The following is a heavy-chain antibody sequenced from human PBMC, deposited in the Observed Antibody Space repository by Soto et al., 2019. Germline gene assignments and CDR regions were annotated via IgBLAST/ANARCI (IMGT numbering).Heavy chain of an antibody. CDR3: ARAPSGRWLQLGFDY. J-gene: IGHJ4*02. D-gene: IGHD5-12*01. V-gene: IGHV4-34*01. CDR1: GGSFNDDY. CDR2: IYYDGNT. Sequence: SETLSLTCAVEGGSFNDDYWGWIRQPPGKGLESIANIYYDGNTHYNPSLESRVTISLDTSKNQFSLKLSSVTAADTAVYYCARAPSGRWLQLGFDYWGQGTPVTVSS.